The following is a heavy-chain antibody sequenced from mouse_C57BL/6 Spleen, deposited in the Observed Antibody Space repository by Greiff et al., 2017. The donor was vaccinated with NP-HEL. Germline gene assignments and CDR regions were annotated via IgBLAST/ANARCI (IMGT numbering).Heavy chain of an antibody. CDR3: ARGNYGSSS. D-gene: IGHD1-1*01. J-gene: IGHJ2*01. V-gene: IGHV1-42*01. Sequence: EVKLMESGPELVKPGASVKISCKASGYSFPGYYMNWVKQSPEKSLEWIGEINPSTGGTTYNQKFTDKATLTVDKSASTAYMHLKSLTSEDSAVYYCARGNYGSSSWGQGTTLTVSS. CDR2: INPSTGGT. CDR1: GYSFPGYY.